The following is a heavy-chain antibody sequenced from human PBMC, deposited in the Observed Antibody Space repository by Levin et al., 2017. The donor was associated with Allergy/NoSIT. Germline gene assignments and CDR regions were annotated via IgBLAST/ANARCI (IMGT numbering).Heavy chain of an antibody. CDR2: IHYTGSA. V-gene: IGHV4-30-4*02. CDR3: ARIVHGRVRFEPNFYYMDV. Sequence: SETLSLTCTVSGDSISSDDDYWSWVRQPPGKGLEWIGYIHYTGSAYYNPSLKSRAVISLDTSKNQFSLKLTSVTAADTSIYFCARIVHGRVRFEPNFYYMDVWGKGTAVTVSS. CDR1: GDSISSDDDY. D-gene: IGHD1-14*01. J-gene: IGHJ6*03.